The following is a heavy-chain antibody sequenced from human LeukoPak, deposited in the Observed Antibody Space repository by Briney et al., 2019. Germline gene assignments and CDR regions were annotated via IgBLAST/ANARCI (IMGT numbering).Heavy chain of an antibody. CDR1: GFTFSSYA. CDR3: ARVTHVPGYYYYYYGMDV. CDR2: ISYDGSNK. V-gene: IGHV3-30-3*01. J-gene: IGHJ6*02. D-gene: IGHD1-14*01. Sequence: PGGSLRLSCAASGFTFSSYAMHWVRQAPGKGLEWVAVISYDGSNKYYADSVKGRFTISRDNSKNTLYLQMNSLRAEDTAVYYCARVTHVPGYYYYYYGMDVWGQGTTVTVSS.